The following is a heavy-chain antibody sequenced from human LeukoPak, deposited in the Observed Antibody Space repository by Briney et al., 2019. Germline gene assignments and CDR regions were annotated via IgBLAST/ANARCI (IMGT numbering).Heavy chain of an antibody. CDR3: ARGGLRWGNWFDP. CDR2: IIPIFGTA. D-gene: IGHD4-23*01. V-gene: IGHV1-69*13. CDR1: GGTFSSYA. Sequence: SVKFSCKASGGTFSSYAISWVRQAPGQGLEWMGGIIPIFGTANYAQKFQGRVTITADESTSTAYMELSSLRSEDTAVYYCARGGLRWGNWFDPWGQGTLVTVSS. J-gene: IGHJ5*02.